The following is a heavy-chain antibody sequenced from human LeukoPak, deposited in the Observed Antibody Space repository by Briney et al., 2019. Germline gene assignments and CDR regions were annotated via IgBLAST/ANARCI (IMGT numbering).Heavy chain of an antibody. D-gene: IGHD5-18*01. CDR2: ISYDGSNK. Sequence: PGRSLRLSCAASGFTFSSYATHWVRQAPGQGLEWVAVISYDGSNKYYADSVKGRFTISRDNSKNTLYLQMNSLRAEDTAVYYCASSTWIQLSHWDYWGQGTLVTVSS. CDR3: ASSTWIQLSHWDY. CDR1: GFTFSSYA. J-gene: IGHJ4*02. V-gene: IGHV3-30-3*01.